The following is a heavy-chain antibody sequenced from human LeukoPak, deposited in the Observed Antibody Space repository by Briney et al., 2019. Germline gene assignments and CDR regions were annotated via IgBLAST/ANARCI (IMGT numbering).Heavy chain of an antibody. Sequence: ASVKVSCKASGYPFTVYYLHWIRQAPGQGLEYMGRINPNSGGTNYAQKFQGRVTMTRDTSISTVYMELSRLRSDDTAVYYCARVGYYESSGYYEYWGQGTLVTVSS. J-gene: IGHJ4*02. CDR3: ARVGYYESSGYYEY. D-gene: IGHD3-22*01. CDR2: INPNSGGT. CDR1: GYPFTVYY. V-gene: IGHV1-2*06.